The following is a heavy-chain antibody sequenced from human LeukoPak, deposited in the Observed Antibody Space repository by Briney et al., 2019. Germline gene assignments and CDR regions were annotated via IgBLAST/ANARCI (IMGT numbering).Heavy chain of an antibody. CDR1: GFTFSTYN. CDR2: ISSSRNYV. Sequence: GGSLRLSCAASGFTFSTYNMNWVRQAPGKGLEWVSSISSSRNYVYYADSMKGRFTISRDNAKNSLYLQMNSLRAEDTAVYFCARQQQQLWYDWGQGTLVTVSS. CDR3: ARQQQQLWYD. D-gene: IGHD5-18*01. V-gene: IGHV3-21*01. J-gene: IGHJ4*02.